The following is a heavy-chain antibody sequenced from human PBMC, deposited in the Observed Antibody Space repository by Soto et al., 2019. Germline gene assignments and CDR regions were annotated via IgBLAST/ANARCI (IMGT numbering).Heavy chain of an antibody. D-gene: IGHD3-10*01. Sequence: GESLKISCKGSGYSFTSYWIGWVRQMPGKGLEWMGIIYPGDSDTRYSPSFQGQFTILDDKSISTAYLQWSSLKASDTAMYYCARGNEYYGSGSYYVPNWFDLWGQGTLVTVSS. CDR2: IYPGDSDT. J-gene: IGHJ5*02. V-gene: IGHV5-51*01. CDR1: GYSFTSYW. CDR3: ARGNEYYGSGSYYVPNWFDL.